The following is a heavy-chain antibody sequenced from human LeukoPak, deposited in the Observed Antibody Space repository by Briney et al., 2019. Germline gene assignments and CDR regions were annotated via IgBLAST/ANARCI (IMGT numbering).Heavy chain of an antibody. CDR1: GLSFSSFA. Sequence: GGSLRLSCAASGLSFSSFAMSWVRQGPARGLEWVSSIRGNGETSCADSVKGRFTLSSDSSRNTVYFQLNNLRVEDTAIYYCAKASWVSSTDAVRWGQGTLVTVSS. J-gene: IGHJ4*02. V-gene: IGHV3-23*01. D-gene: IGHD3-16*01. CDR3: AKASWVSSTDAVR. CDR2: IRGNGET.